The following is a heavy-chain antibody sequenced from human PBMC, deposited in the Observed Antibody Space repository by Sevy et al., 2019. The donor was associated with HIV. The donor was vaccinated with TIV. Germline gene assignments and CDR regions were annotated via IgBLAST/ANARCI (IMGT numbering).Heavy chain of an antibody. Sequence: GGSLRLSCAASGFTFSNAWMNWVRQAPGKGLEWVGRIKSKTDGGTTDYAAPVKGRFTISRDDSKNTLYLQMNSLKTGDTAVYYCTTVDSDYLGYYYYGMDVWGQGTTVTVSS. J-gene: IGHJ6*02. D-gene: IGHD3-9*01. V-gene: IGHV3-15*07. CDR1: GFTFSNAW. CDR2: IKSKTDGGTT. CDR3: TTVDSDYLGYYYYGMDV.